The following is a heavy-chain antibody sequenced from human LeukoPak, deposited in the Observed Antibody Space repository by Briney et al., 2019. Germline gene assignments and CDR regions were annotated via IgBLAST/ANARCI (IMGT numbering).Heavy chain of an antibody. D-gene: IGHD5-18*01. CDR1: GFTFSSYW. CDR2: INSDGSST. CDR3: ARDQGSEYSYGYGFDY. V-gene: IGHV3-74*01. Sequence: GGSLRLSCAASGFTFSSYWMHWVRQAPGKGLVWVSRINSDGSSTSYADSVKGRFTISRDNAKNTLYLQMNSLRAEDTAVYCCARDQGSEYSYGYGFDYWGQGTLVTVSS. J-gene: IGHJ4*02.